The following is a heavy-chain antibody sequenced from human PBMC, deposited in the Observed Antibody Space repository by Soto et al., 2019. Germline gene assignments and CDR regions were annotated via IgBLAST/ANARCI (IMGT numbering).Heavy chain of an antibody. Sequence: ASVKVSCKASGYTFTSYSITWVRQAPGQGREWMGWISVYNGNTNYAQKFQGRVTMTTDTSTSTAYLELRSLRSDDTAVYYCARDRYDFWSGYSIDSWGQGTLVTVSS. V-gene: IGHV1-18*01. CDR1: GYTFTSYS. CDR2: ISVYNGNT. CDR3: ARDRYDFWSGYSIDS. D-gene: IGHD3-3*01. J-gene: IGHJ4*02.